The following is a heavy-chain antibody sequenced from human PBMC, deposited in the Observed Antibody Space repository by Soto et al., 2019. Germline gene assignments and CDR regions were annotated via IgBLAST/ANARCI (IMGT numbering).Heavy chain of an antibody. Sequence: PGGSLRLSCAASGFTFSDYYMSWIRQAPGKGLEWVSYISSSGSTIYYADSVKGRFTISRDNAKNSLYLQMNSLRAEDTAVYYCASRYCSGGSCPTYYYYYMDVWGKGTTVTVSS. CDR1: GFTFSDYY. CDR2: ISSSGSTI. V-gene: IGHV3-11*01. CDR3: ASRYCSGGSCPTYYYYYMDV. D-gene: IGHD2-15*01. J-gene: IGHJ6*03.